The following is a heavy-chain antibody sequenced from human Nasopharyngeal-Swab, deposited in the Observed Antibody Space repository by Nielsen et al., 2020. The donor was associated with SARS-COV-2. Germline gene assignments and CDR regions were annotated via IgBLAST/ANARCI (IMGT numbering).Heavy chain of an antibody. CDR2: ISYDGSNK. CDR3: AKDRTYYYDSSGYYCLCLADY. Sequence: VRQMPGKGLEWVAVISYDGSNKYYADSVKGRFTISRDNSKNTLYLQRNSLRAEDTAVYYCAKDRTYYYDSSGYYCLCLADYWGQGTLVTVSS. V-gene: IGHV3-30*18. J-gene: IGHJ4*02. D-gene: IGHD3-22*01.